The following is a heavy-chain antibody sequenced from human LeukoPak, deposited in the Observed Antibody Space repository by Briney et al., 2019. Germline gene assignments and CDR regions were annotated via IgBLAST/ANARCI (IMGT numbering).Heavy chain of an antibody. Sequence: GGSLRLSCAASGFTFSTYWMTWVRQAPGKGLEWVANIRQDGGEIYYVDSVKGRFTISRDNAKNSLFLQMNSLRAEDSAVYYCARDKVVGATTLDYWGQGTLVTVSS. CDR2: IRQDGGEI. J-gene: IGHJ4*02. V-gene: IGHV3-7*01. CDR1: GFTFSTYW. D-gene: IGHD1-26*01. CDR3: ARDKVVGATTLDY.